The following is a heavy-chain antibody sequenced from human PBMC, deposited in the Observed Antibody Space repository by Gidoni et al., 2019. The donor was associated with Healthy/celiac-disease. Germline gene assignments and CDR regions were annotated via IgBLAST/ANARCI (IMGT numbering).Heavy chain of an antibody. D-gene: IGHD5-12*01. CDR1: GFTFSSYS. Sequence: EVQLVESGGGLVQPGGSLRLSCAASGFTFSSYSMTWVRQAPGKGLELVSSISSSSSYIYYADSVKGRFTISRDNAKNSLYLQMNSLRAEDTAVYYCARDPSGYPFDYWGQGTLVTVSS. CDR3: ARDPSGYPFDY. J-gene: IGHJ4*02. CDR2: ISSSSSYI. V-gene: IGHV3-21*01.